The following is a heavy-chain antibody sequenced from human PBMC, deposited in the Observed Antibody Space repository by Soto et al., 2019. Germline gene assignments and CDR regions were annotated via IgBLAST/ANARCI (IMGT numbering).Heavy chain of an antibody. J-gene: IGHJ4*02. CDR1: GIIFVNYA. CDR3: VRESTPPFFDS. CDR2: ITGSGDST. V-gene: IGHV3-23*01. D-gene: IGHD2-15*01. Sequence: GGSLRLSCATSGIIFVNYAMTWVRQAPGKGLEWVSTITGSGDSTYYADSVKGRFTISRDFSKNMVYLQMNSLSADDTAIYYCVRESTPPFFDSWGQGTPVTVSS.